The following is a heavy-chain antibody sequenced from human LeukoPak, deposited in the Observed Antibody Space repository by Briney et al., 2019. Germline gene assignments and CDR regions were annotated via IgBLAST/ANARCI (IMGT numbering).Heavy chain of an antibody. CDR3: ARIYCSSTSCYRTYYYYGMDV. J-gene: IGHJ6*02. D-gene: IGHD2-2*01. Sequence: ASVEVSCKASGYTFTGYYMHWVRQAPGQGLEWMGWINPNSGGTNYAQKFQGRVTMTRDTSISTAYMELSRLRSDDTAVYYCARIYCSSTSCYRTYYYYGMDVWGQGTTVTVSS. CDR1: GYTFTGYY. CDR2: INPNSGGT. V-gene: IGHV1-2*02.